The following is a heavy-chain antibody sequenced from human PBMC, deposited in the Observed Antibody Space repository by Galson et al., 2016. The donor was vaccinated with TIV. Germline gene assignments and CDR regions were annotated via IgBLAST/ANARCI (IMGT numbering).Heavy chain of an antibody. CDR1: GYFFNSYG. Sequence: SVKVSCKASGYFFNSYGLTWLRQAPGQGLEWMGLISGYNGNANCAQKFQGRVTMTTDTSTSTSYLELRNLRSDDTAIYFCVRKAGSGWYDYWGQGTLVTVSS. V-gene: IGHV1-18*01. J-gene: IGHJ4*02. CDR3: VRKAGSGWYDY. CDR2: ISGYNGNA. D-gene: IGHD6-19*01.